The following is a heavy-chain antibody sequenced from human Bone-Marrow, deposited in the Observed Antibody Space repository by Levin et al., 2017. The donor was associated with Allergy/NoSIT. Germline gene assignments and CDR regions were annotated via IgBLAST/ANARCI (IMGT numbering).Heavy chain of an antibody. CDR1: GDSLSRHF. V-gene: IGHV4-59*11. J-gene: IGHJ4*02. D-gene: IGHD6-13*01. CDR3: ARDGGYSGCNFDY. Sequence: SETLSLTCSVSGDSLSRHFWSWIRQPPGKGLEWIGYISKGGSTSYNPSLKSRVIISEDTSKNQVSLTLNSVNTADTAVYFCARDGGYSGCNFDYWGQGILVTVSS. CDR2: ISKGGST.